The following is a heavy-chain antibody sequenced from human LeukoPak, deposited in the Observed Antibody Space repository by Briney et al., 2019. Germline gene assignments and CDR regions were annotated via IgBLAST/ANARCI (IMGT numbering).Heavy chain of an antibody. CDR1: GGSISSYY. CDR3: ARAGSSSTSWILDY. J-gene: IGHJ4*02. CDR2: IYYSGST. D-gene: IGHD2-2*01. Sequence: SETLSLTCTVSGGSISSYYWSWIRQPPGKGLEWIGYIYYSGSTNYNPSLKSRVTISVDTSRNQFSLKLTSVTAADTAVHYCARAGSSSTSWILDYWGQGTLATVSS. V-gene: IGHV4-59*01.